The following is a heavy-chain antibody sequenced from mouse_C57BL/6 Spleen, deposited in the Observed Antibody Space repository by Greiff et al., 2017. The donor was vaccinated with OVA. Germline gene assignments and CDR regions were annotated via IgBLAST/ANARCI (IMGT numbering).Heavy chain of an antibody. J-gene: IGHJ2*01. CDR3: TTRTVGYY. V-gene: IGHV14-4*01. D-gene: IGHD1-1*01. Sequence: VQLQQSGAELVRPGASVKLSCTASGFNIKDDYMHWVKQRPEQGLEWIGWIDPENGDTEYASKFQGKATITADTSSNTAYLQLSSLTSEDTAVYYCTTRTVGYYWGQGTTLTVSS. CDR1: GFNIKDDY. CDR2: IDPENGDT.